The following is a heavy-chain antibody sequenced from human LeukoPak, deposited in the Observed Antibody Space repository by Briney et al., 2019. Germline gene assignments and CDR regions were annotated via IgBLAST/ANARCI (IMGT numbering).Heavy chain of an antibody. D-gene: IGHD6-13*01. Sequence: SQTLSLTCTVSGGSISSGDYYWSWIRQPPGKGLEWIGYIYYSGSTYYNPSLKSRVTISVDTSKNQFSLKLSSVTAADTAVYYCARRTYSSSWYGFNYFDYWGQGTLVTVSS. V-gene: IGHV4-30-4*01. CDR3: ARRTYSSSWYGFNYFDY. J-gene: IGHJ4*02. CDR2: IYYSGST. CDR1: GGSISSGDYY.